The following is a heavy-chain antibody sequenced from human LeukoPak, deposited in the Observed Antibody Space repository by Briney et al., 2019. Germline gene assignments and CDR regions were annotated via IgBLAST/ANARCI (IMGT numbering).Heavy chain of an antibody. Sequence: PGGSLRLSCAASGFTFSSYAMSWVRQAPGKGLEWVSAISGSGGSTYYADSVKGRFTISRDNSNNTLYLQMNSLRAEDTAVYYCAKLGVAPRADPDYFDCWGQGTLVTVSS. D-gene: IGHD2-21*01. CDR1: GFTFSSYA. CDR2: ISGSGGST. CDR3: AKLGVAPRADPDYFDC. V-gene: IGHV3-23*01. J-gene: IGHJ4*02.